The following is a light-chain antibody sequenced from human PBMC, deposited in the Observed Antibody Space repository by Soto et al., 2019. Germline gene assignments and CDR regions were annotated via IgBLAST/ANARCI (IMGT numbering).Light chain of an antibody. CDR3: QQYVSTPLT. J-gene: IGKJ4*01. CDR1: QSVLYSSNNKNY. Sequence: DIVMTQSPDSLAVSLGERATINCKSSQSVLYSSNNKNYLAWFQQKPGQPPNLLIYWASTRESGVPDRFSGSGSGTDFTLTISTLQAEDVAVYYCQQYVSTPLTFGGGTKVEIK. V-gene: IGKV4-1*01. CDR2: WAS.